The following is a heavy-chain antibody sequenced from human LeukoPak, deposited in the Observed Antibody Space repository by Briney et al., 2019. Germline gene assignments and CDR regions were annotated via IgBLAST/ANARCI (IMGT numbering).Heavy chain of an antibody. Sequence: SETLSLTCTVSGGSISSYHWSWIRQPPGKGLEWIGHIYYSGSTNYNPSLKSRVTISVDTSKNQFSLKLSSVTAADTAVYYCARSRPVRITMVRGVIPPKNNWFDPWGQGILVTVSS. D-gene: IGHD3-10*01. CDR1: GGSISSYH. CDR3: ARSRPVRITMVRGVIPPKNNWFDP. J-gene: IGHJ5*02. CDR2: IYYSGST. V-gene: IGHV4-59*01.